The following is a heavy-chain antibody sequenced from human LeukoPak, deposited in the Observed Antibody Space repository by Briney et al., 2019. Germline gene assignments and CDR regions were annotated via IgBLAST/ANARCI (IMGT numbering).Heavy chain of an antibody. D-gene: IGHD3-10*01. J-gene: IGHJ5*02. Sequence: ASVKVSCKASGYTFTSYFLHWVRQAPGQGLEWMGWINPNSGGTNYAQKFQGRVTMTRDTSISTAYMELSRLRSDDTAVYYCARDCWRSMVRGIVYNWFDPWGQGTLVTVSS. V-gene: IGHV1-2*02. CDR3: ARDCWRSMVRGIVYNWFDP. CDR2: INPNSGGT. CDR1: GYTFTSYF.